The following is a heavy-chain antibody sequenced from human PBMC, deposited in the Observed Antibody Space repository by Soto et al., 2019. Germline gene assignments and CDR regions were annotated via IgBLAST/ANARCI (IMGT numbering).Heavy chain of an antibody. Sequence: ASVKVSCKASGYTFTSYAMHWVGQAPGQRLEWMGWINAGNGNTKYSQKFQGRVTITRDTSASTAYMELSRLGAEDAAVYYCGKGPRIYSGISKPLDYWGQGTLVTVSS. V-gene: IGHV1-3*01. CDR1: GYTFTSYA. D-gene: IGHD1-26*01. J-gene: IGHJ4*02. CDR2: INAGNGNT. CDR3: GKGPRIYSGISKPLDY.